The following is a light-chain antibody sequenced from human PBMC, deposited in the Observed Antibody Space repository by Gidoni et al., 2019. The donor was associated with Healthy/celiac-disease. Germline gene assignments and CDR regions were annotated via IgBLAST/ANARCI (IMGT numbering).Light chain of an antibody. Sequence: EIVMTQSPATLSLSPGERATLSCRASQSVSSNVAWFQQKPGQDPRLLISGEFTSGSGTEFTLTISSLQSEDFAVYYCQQYNNWPPWTFGQGTKVEIK. V-gene: IGKV3-15*01. CDR3: QQYNNWPPWT. CDR2: GEF. J-gene: IGKJ1*01. CDR1: QSVSSN.